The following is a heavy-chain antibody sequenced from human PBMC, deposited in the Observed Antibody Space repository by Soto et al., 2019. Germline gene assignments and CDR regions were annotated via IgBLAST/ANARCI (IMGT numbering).Heavy chain of an antibody. CDR1: GGSISGSSYY. D-gene: IGHD5-18*01. CDR2: MYYSGVT. J-gene: IGHJ4*02. V-gene: IGHV4-39*02. Sequence: SETLSLTCTVSGGSISGSSYYWGWIRQPPGKGLEWMGSMYYSGVTYYNPSLKSRVTISVDTPKNQFSLKLSSVTAVDTAVYYCARDSGYSYGRPDYWGQGILVTVSS. CDR3: ARDSGYSYGRPDY.